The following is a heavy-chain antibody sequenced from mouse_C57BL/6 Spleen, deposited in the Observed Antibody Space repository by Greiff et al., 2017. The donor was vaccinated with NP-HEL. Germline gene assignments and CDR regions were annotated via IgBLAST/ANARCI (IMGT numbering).Heavy chain of an antibody. CDR2: INPNNGGT. CDR3: ARRGLQDYSNY. Sequence: VQLQQSGPELVKPGASVKISCKASGYTFTDYYMNWVKQSHGKSLEWIGDINPNNGGTSYNQKFKGKATLTVDKSSSTAYMELRSLTSEDSAVYYCARRGLQDYSNYWGQGTTLTVSS. V-gene: IGHV1-26*01. D-gene: IGHD2-5*01. CDR1: GYTFTDYY. J-gene: IGHJ2*01.